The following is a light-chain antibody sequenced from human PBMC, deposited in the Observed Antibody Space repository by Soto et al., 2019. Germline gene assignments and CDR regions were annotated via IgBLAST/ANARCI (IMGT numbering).Light chain of an antibody. CDR1: QSVSGW. CDR3: QQYHIYWT. V-gene: IGKV1-5*01. Sequence: DIQMTQSPSTLSASVGDRVTITCRASQSVSGWLAWYQQKPGKAPKVLIYDASSLESGVPSRFSGSGSGTEFTLTISSLQPDDFATYYCQQYHIYWTFGQGTKVDIK. J-gene: IGKJ1*01. CDR2: DAS.